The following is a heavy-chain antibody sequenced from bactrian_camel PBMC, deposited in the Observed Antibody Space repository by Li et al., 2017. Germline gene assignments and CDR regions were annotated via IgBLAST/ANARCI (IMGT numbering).Heavy chain of an antibody. CDR2: IFNDGVFK. CDR1: GFGFSLHD. V-gene: IGHV3S40*01. Sequence: EVQLVESGGGSVPPGGSLKLSCVTSGFGFSLHDMAWVRQAPGKELEWVSSIFNDGVFKTYADSVKGRFAISRDNALNTLYLQLNGLKTEDTAMYYCGTRDDWFGGHLPPIKGTPSMHSSGQGTQVTVS. D-gene: IGHD1*01. J-gene: IGHJ4*01.